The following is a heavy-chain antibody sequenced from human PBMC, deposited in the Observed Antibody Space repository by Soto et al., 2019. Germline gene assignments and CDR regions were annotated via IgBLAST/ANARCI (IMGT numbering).Heavy chain of an antibody. CDR2: ISSSSSYI. J-gene: IGHJ4*02. CDR1: GFTFSSYS. V-gene: IGHV3-21*01. D-gene: IGHD6-19*01. Sequence: SXVSLSLAFAASGFTFSSYSMNWVRQAPGKGLEWVSSISSSSSYIYYADSVKGRFTISRDNAKNSLYLQMNSLRAEDTAVYYCARDQWLTIDDEWGQGTLVTVS. CDR3: ARDQWLTIDDE.